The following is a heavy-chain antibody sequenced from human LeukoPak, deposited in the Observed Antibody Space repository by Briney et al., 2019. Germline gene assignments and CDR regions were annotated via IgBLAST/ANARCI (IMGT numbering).Heavy chain of an antibody. CDR3: ARESSSWYNIDY. J-gene: IGHJ4*02. D-gene: IGHD6-13*01. Sequence: ASVKVSCKASGYTFTSYDISWVRQDTGQGLEWMGWMNPNSGNTGYAQKFQGRVTMTRNTSISTAYMELSSLRSEDTAVYYCARESSSWYNIDYWGQGTLVTVSS. CDR2: MNPNSGNT. V-gene: IGHV1-8*01. CDR1: GYTFTSYD.